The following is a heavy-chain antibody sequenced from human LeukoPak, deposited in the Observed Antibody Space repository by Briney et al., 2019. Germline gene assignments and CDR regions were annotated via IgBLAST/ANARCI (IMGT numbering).Heavy chain of an antibody. CDR1: GYTFTGYY. J-gene: IGHJ6*03. V-gene: IGHV1-2*02. Sequence: ASVKVSCKASGYTFTGYYIHWVRQAPGQGLEWMGWINPRNGATNYAQKFQGRVTMTRDTSISTGCMELSRLRSDDTAVYFCARDLVLNYYMDVWGEGTTVTVSS. CDR2: INPRNGAT. CDR3: ARDLVLNYYMDV.